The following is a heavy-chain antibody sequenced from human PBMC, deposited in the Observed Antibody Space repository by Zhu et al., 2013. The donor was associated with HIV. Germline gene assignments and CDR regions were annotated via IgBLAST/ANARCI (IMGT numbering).Heavy chain of an antibody. V-gene: IGHV1-24*01. CDR3: ATASDNWYDA. Sequence: QVVQSGGEVKKPGASVKVSCKVSGYTLSELSMHWVRQAPGKGLEWMGGFDPKDGETIHAQKFQGRVSMTEDTSTDTAYMELNSLRYEDTAVYYCATASDNWYDAWGQGTLVAVSS. CDR1: GYTLSELS. J-gene: IGHJ5*02. CDR2: FDPKDGET.